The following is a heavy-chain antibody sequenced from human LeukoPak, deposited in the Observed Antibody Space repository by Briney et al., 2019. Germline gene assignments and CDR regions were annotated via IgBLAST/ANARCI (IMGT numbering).Heavy chain of an antibody. CDR2: IFYSGST. Sequence: SETLSLTCAVSSDSIFSTNWWSWVRQPPGKGLEWIGQIFYSGSTSYNPSLKSRVTISVDTSKNQFSLKLNSVTAADTAVYYCARTTEDCSSTSCYQYWFDPWGQGTLVTVSS. V-gene: IGHV4-4*02. D-gene: IGHD2-2*01. CDR1: SDSIFSTNW. CDR3: ARTTEDCSSTSCYQYWFDP. J-gene: IGHJ5*02.